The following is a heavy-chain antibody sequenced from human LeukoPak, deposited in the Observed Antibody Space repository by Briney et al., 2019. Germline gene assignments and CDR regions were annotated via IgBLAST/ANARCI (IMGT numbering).Heavy chain of an antibody. D-gene: IGHD3-10*01. V-gene: IGHV3-23*01. J-gene: IGHJ4*02. CDR3: AKDPSITMVRTKFDY. CDR1: GFTFSSYA. CDR2: ISGSGGST. Sequence: GGSVRLSCAASGFTFSSYAMSGVRQAPGRGLEGVSAISGSGGSTDYADSVKGRFTISRDNSKNTLYLQMNSLRAEDTAVYYCAKDPSITMVRTKFDYWGQGTLVTVSS.